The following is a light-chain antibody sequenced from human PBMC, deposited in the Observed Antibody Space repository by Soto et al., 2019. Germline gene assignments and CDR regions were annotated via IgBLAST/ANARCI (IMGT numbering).Light chain of an antibody. CDR1: DIGSKT. CDR3: QGWDSNSDQVV. V-gene: IGLV3-21*01. CDR2: YDS. Sequence: SYELTQPPSVSVAPGKTARIPCGGSDIGSKTVHWYQQKPGQVPVVVIYYDSDRPSGIPERFSGSSSGNTATLTINRAEAGYEADYYCQGWDSNSDQVVFGGGTKLTVL. J-gene: IGLJ3*02.